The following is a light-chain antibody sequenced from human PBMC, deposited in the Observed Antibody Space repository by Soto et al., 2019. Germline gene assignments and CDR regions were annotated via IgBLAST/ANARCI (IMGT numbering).Light chain of an antibody. CDR2: DAS. Sequence: ETVMTQSPATLSVSPGERPTLSCRASQSVSSNLAWYQQKPGQAPRLLIYDASTRATGIPARFSGSGSGTEFTLTIGSLQSEDFALYYCQQYNTWPLTFGPGTKVDIK. CDR1: QSVSSN. CDR3: QQYNTWPLT. V-gene: IGKV3-15*01. J-gene: IGKJ3*01.